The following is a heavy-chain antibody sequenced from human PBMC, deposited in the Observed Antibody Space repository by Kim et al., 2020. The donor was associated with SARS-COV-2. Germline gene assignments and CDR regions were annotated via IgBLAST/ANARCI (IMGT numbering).Heavy chain of an antibody. J-gene: IGHJ4*02. CDR1: GGSVSSGSYY. CDR3: ARETMITFGGVIEKIGVDY. D-gene: IGHD3-16*02. V-gene: IGHV4-61*01. CDR2: IYYSGST. Sequence: SETLSLTCTVSGGSVSSGSYYWSWIRQPPGKGLEWIGYIYYSGSTNYNPSLKSRVTISVDTSKNQFSLKLSSVTAADTAVYYCARETMITFGGVIEKIGVDYWGQGTLVTVSS.